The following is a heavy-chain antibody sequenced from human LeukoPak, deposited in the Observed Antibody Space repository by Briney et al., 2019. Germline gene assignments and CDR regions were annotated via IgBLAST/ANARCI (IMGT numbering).Heavy chain of an antibody. D-gene: IGHD3-22*01. CDR2: IIPIFGTA. CDR1: GGTFSSYA. Sequence: SVKVSCKAPGGTFSSYAISWVRQAPGQGLEWMGGIIPIFGTANYAQKFQGRVTITADESTSTAYMELSSLRSEDTAVYYCARLRTPYYYDSSGYSEFDYWGQGTLVTVSS. V-gene: IGHV1-69*01. J-gene: IGHJ4*02. CDR3: ARLRTPYYYDSSGYSEFDY.